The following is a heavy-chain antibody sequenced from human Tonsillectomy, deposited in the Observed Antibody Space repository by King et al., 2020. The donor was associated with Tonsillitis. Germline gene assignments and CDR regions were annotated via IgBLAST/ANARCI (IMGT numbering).Heavy chain of an antibody. J-gene: IGHJ5*02. CDR2: IIPIFGTA. D-gene: IGHD2-15*01. CDR1: GGTFSSYA. V-gene: IGHV1-69*01. CDR3: AQTRVVAATLPWWFDP. Sequence: VQLVQSGAEVKKPGSSVKVSCKASGGTFSSYAISWVRQAPGQGLEWMGGIIPIFGTANYAQKFQGRVTITADESTSTAYMELSSLRSEDTAVYYCAQTRVVAATLPWWFDPWGQGTPVTVSS.